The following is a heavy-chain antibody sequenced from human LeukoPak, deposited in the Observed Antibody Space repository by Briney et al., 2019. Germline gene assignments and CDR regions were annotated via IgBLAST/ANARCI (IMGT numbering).Heavy chain of an antibody. CDR3: ASSSRGLAFDI. Sequence: SETLSLTCAVYGGSFSGYYWSWIRQPPGKGLEWIGEINHSGSTNYNPSLKSRVTISVDTSKNQFSLKLSSATAADTAVYYCASSSRGLAFDIWGQGTMVTVSS. J-gene: IGHJ3*02. CDR2: INHSGST. CDR1: GGSFSGYY. V-gene: IGHV4-34*01. D-gene: IGHD3-10*01.